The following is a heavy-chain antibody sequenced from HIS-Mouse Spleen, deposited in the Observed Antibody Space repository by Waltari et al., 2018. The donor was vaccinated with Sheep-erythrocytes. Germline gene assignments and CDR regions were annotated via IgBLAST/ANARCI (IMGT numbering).Heavy chain of an antibody. CDR1: GYTFTSYD. CDR2: RTPNRVNT. V-gene: IGHV1-8*01. D-gene: IGHD6-13*01. J-gene: IGHJ5*02. CDR3: ARGIAAAGTDWFDP. Sequence: QVQLVQSGAEVKKPGASVKVSCKASGYTFTSYDINWVRQATGQGLEWMGWRTPNRVNTGYAKKFQGRVTMTRNTSISTAYMELSSLRSEDTAVYYCARGIAAAGTDWFDPWGQGTLVTVSS.